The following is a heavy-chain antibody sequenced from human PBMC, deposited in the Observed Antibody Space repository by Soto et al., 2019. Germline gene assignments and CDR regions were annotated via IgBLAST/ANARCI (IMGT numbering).Heavy chain of an antibody. CDR2: IYYSGST. J-gene: IGHJ6*02. Sequence: PSETLSLTCTVSGGSISSYYWSWIRQPPEKGLEWIGYIYYSGSTNYNPSLKSRVTISVDTSKNQFSLKLSSVTAADTAVYYCARGSNYYYYYGMDVWGQGTTVTVSS. CDR3: ARGSNYYYYYGMDV. V-gene: IGHV4-59*01. CDR1: GGSISSYY.